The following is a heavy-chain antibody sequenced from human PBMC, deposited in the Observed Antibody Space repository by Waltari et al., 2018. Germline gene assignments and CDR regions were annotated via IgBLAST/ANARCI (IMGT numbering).Heavy chain of an antibody. D-gene: IGHD1-1*01. Sequence: QVQLVQSGAEVKKPVSSVKVSCHASGGTLSSSTVTWVRQAPGQGLEWMGSIIPFLGISKYAQSLQARLTITVDQSTNTGYMELKSLRPEDTGVYYCARSGEMKGTVDYWGQGTLVTVSS. CDR2: IIPFLGIS. J-gene: IGHJ4*02. CDR1: GGTLSSST. V-gene: IGHV1-69*02. CDR3: ARSGEMKGTVDY.